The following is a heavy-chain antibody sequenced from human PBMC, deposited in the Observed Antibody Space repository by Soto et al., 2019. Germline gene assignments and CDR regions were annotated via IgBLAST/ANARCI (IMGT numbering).Heavy chain of an antibody. CDR1: GVTFSRYT. D-gene: IGHD6-13*01. Sequence: EVQLLESGGGFVQPGGSLRRACAASGVTFSRYTMGWVRQAPGQGLEWVSAIIASGVSTYYADSVKGRFTFSRDNSNNTVYLQMNSLRAEDTAVYYCAKDLRGPEAGTWYFDLWGRGTMLNISS. CDR2: IIASGVST. V-gene: IGHV3-23*01. CDR3: AKDLRGPEAGTWYFDL. J-gene: IGHJ2*01.